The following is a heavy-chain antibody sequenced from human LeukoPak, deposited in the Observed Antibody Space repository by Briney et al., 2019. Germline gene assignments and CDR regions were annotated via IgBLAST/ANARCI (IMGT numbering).Heavy chain of an antibody. Sequence: ASVKVSCKASGYTFTGYYMHWVRQAPGQGLEWMGWINPNSGGTNYAQKFQGRVTMTRDTSISTAYMELSRLRSDDTAVYYCARDLYSVWGVVVITSHFDYWGQGTLVTVSS. D-gene: IGHD3-22*01. V-gene: IGHV1-2*02. J-gene: IGHJ4*02. CDR1: GYTFTGYY. CDR2: INPNSGGT. CDR3: ARDLYSVWGVVVITSHFDY.